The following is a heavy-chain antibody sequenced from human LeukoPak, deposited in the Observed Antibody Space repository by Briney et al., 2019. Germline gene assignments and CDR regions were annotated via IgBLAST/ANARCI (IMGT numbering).Heavy chain of an antibody. CDR3: ARLDYVDAFDI. J-gene: IGHJ3*02. D-gene: IGHD4-17*01. CDR2: IKPDGREK. Sequence: GGSLRLSCAASGFTFSSYSMTWVRQAPGKGLEWVANIKPDGREKYYVDSVKGRFTISRDNAKNSLSMQMNSLRAEDTAVYYCARLDYVDAFDIWGQGTMVTVSS. CDR1: GFTFSSYS. V-gene: IGHV3-7*01.